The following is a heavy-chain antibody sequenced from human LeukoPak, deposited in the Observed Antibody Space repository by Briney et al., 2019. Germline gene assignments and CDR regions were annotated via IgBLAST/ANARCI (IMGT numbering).Heavy chain of an antibody. V-gene: IGHV5-51*01. Sequence: GESLKISCKGSGYSFTDYWIGWVRQMPGKGLEWMGIIYPADSDTRYSPSFQGQVTISVDKSNSTAYLQWSSLKASDSAMYYCARQRNCSTTSCWFDPWGQGTLVTVSS. CDR2: IYPADSDT. CDR1: GYSFTDYW. CDR3: ARQRNCSTTSCWFDP. D-gene: IGHD2-2*01. J-gene: IGHJ5*02.